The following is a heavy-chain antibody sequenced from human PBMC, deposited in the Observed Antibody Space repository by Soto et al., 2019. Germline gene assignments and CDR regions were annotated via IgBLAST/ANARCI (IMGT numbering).Heavy chain of an antibody. Sequence: EVQLVESGGGLVQPGGSLRLSCAASGFTFSSYSMNWVRQAPGKGLEWVSYISSSSGTIYYGDSVKGRFTISRDQPKNSRALQMNSQTAEGPTVYCCASGTSEDTFDIWGQGTMVTVSS. V-gene: IGHV3-48*01. CDR3: ASGTSEDTFDI. CDR2: ISSSSGTI. J-gene: IGHJ3*02. D-gene: IGHD6-13*01. CDR1: GFTFSSYS.